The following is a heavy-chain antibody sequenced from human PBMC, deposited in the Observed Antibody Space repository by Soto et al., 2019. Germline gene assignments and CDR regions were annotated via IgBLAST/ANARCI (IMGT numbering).Heavy chain of an antibody. V-gene: IGHV3-9*01. J-gene: IGHJ6*02. CDR1: GFTFDDYA. Sequence: EVQLVESGGGLVQPGRSLRLSCAASGFTFDDYAMHWVRQAPGKGLEWVSGISWNSGSIGYADSVKGRFTISRDNAKNSLYLQMNSLRAEDTALYYCAKDRVGAPIYGMDVWGQGTTVTVSS. CDR2: ISWNSGSI. D-gene: IGHD1-26*01. CDR3: AKDRVGAPIYGMDV.